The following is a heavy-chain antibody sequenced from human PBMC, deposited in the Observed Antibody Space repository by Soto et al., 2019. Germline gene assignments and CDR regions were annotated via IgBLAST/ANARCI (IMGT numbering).Heavy chain of an antibody. CDR3: ARYLKTTVTFDY. Sequence: SETLSLTCTVSGGSISSYYWSWIRQPPGKGLEWIGYIYYSGSTNYNPSLKSRVTISVDTSKNQFSLKLSSVTAADTAVYYFARYLKTTVTFDYWGPGTLVTVSS. J-gene: IGHJ4*02. CDR2: IYYSGST. D-gene: IGHD4-4*01. CDR1: GGSISSYY. V-gene: IGHV4-59*01.